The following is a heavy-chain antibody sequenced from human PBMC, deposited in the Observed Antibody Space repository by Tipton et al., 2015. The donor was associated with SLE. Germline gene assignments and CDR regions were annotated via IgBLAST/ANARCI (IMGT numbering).Heavy chain of an antibody. Sequence: TLSLTCTVSGSSISSHYWNWIRQPPGKGLEWIGDIYYSGNTNYNPSLKSRVAISVDTSKNQFSLKLRSVTAADTAVYYCARGTKYYDFWSGPLWYFDYWGQGALVTVSS. CDR1: GSSISSHY. CDR3: ARGTKYYDFWSGPLWYFDY. CDR2: IYYSGNT. V-gene: IGHV4-59*11. J-gene: IGHJ4*02. D-gene: IGHD3-3*01.